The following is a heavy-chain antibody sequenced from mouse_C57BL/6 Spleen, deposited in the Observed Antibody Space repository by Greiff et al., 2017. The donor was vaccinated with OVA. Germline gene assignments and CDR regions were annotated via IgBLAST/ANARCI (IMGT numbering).Heavy chain of an antibody. V-gene: IGHV5-17*01. Sequence: EVKLMESGGGLVKPGGSLTLSCAASGFTFSDYGMHWVRQAPEKGLEWVAYISSGSSTIYYADTVKGRFTISRDNAKNTLFLQMTSLRSEDTAMYYCATNWDLGYWGQGTTLTVSS. CDR3: ATNWDLGY. J-gene: IGHJ2*01. D-gene: IGHD4-1*01. CDR1: GFTFSDYG. CDR2: ISSGSSTI.